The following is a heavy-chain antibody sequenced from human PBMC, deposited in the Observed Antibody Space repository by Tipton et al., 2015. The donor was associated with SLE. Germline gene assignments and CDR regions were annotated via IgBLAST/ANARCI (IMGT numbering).Heavy chain of an antibody. D-gene: IGHD4-17*01. Sequence: TLSLTCTVSGGSMNSSSYYWVWIRQPPGKGLEWIGSIYYSGSTYYNPSLKSRVTISVDTSKNQFSLKLSSVTAADTAVYYCARVRNNGDYVGAFDIWGQGTMVTVSS. CDR1: GGSMNSSSYY. CDR3: ARVRNNGDYVGAFDI. V-gene: IGHV4-39*01. J-gene: IGHJ3*02. CDR2: IYYSGST.